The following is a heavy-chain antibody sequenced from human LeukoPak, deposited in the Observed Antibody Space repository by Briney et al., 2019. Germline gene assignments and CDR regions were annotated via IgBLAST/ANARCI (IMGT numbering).Heavy chain of an antibody. CDR3: ARGMWRGRKAGYCSGGSCYSFADY. Sequence: TSETLSLTCALYGGSLSGYYWSWIRHPPGKGLEWIGEIKHSGSTNYNPSLNRRVTISVDTSKNQLSLKLSSVTAADTAVYYCARGMWRGRKAGYCSGGSCYSFADYWGQGTLVTVSS. CDR2: IKHSGST. D-gene: IGHD2-15*01. J-gene: IGHJ4*02. V-gene: IGHV4-34*01. CDR1: GGSLSGYY.